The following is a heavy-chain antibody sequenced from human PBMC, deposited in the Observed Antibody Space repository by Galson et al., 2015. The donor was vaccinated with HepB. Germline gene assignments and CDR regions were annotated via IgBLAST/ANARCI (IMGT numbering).Heavy chain of an antibody. D-gene: IGHD3-10*01. CDR1: GFIFGNHA. J-gene: IGHJ5*02. Sequence: SLRLSCAGSGFIFGNHAMHWVRQAPGKGLEWVSYITSSSTTYYADSVKGRFTISRDNSKNSLYLQMNSLRDDDTAVYYCARDSGLDPWGQGTLVTVSS. CDR2: ITSSSTT. CDR3: ARDSGLDP. V-gene: IGHV3-48*02.